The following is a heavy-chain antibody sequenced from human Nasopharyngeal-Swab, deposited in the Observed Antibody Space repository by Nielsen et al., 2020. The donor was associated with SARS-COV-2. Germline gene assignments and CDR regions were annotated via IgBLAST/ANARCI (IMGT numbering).Heavy chain of an antibody. D-gene: IGHD3-16*02. Sequence: LRLSCTVAGGSISLGGYNWSWLRQHPGKGLEWIGYIYCSGSTYYKPSLKSRVTMSVDTSKNQFSLKLTSVTAADTAVYYCARDGVTRGALDIWGPGTMVTVSS. J-gene: IGHJ3*02. CDR3: ARDGVTRGALDI. CDR2: IYCSGST. V-gene: IGHV4-31*03. CDR1: GGSISLGGYN.